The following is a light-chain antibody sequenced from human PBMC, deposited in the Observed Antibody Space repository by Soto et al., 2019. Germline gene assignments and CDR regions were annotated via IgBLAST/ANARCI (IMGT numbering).Light chain of an antibody. V-gene: IGLV1-40*01. CDR2: ADN. CDR3: QSYDVSLSALV. Sequence: QSALTQPPSVSGAPGQTVSISCTGSSSNLGTGYDVHWYQQFPGRAPKLLIYADNKRPSGVPDRISGSKSGTSASLAMAGLQSEDEDNYNCQSYDVSLSALVFGGGTKLTVL. CDR1: SSNLGTGYD. J-gene: IGLJ3*02.